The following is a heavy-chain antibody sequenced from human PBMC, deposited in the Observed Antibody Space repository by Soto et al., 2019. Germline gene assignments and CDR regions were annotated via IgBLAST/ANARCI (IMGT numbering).Heavy chain of an antibody. J-gene: IGHJ4*02. CDR1: GYTFTSNY. D-gene: IGHD2-2*01. V-gene: IGHV1-46*03. CDR2: INPSGGST. CDR3: ARAMSGYCSSTSCSIFDY. Sequence: GASVKVSCKASGYTFTSNYMHWVRQAPGQGLEWMGIINPSGGSTSYAQKFQGRVTMTRDTSTSTVYMELSSLRSEDTAVYYCARAMSGYCSSTSCSIFDYWGQGSLVTVSS.